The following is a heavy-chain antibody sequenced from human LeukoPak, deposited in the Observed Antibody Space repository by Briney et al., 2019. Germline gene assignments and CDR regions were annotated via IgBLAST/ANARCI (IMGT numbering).Heavy chain of an antibody. Sequence: SETLSLTCTVSGGSISSSNYYWGWIRQPPGKGLEWIGYFYYSGSTNYNPSLKSRVTISVDTSKNQFSLKLSSVTAADTAVYYCARDLKQQLVLGAFDIWGQGTMVTVSS. CDR2: FYYSGST. V-gene: IGHV4-61*01. CDR1: GGSISSSNYY. J-gene: IGHJ3*02. D-gene: IGHD6-13*01. CDR3: ARDLKQQLVLGAFDI.